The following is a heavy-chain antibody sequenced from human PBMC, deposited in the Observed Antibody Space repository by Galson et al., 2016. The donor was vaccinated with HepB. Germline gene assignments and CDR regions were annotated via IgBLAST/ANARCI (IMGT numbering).Heavy chain of an antibody. J-gene: IGHJ4*02. CDR2: IKADGSVK. CDR3: ARDVNYGIFDR. Sequence: SLRLSCAASGISFSNYWMTWVRQAPGKGLEWVANIKADGSVKYYVDSVKGRFIISRDNAKNALYLQLNSLRAEDTAVYYCARDVNYGIFDRWGQGTLVTVSS. V-gene: IGHV3-7*01. CDR1: GISFSNYW. D-gene: IGHD3-10*01.